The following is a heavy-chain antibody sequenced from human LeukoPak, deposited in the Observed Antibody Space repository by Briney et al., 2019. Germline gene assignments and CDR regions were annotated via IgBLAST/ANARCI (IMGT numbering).Heavy chain of an antibody. CDR1: GGSFSGFY. J-gene: IGHJ2*01. CDR2: INQTGKTNYNPSLT. Sequence: PSETLSLTCAVDGGSFSGFYWTWIRQPPAKGLEWIGDINQTGKTNYNPSLTDYNPSLKSRVTISVDSSKNQLSLKVNSVTAADTAVYYCARGLDIAYDSSGVPFDLWGRGTLVTVSS. D-gene: IGHD3-22*01. CDR3: ARGLDIAYDSSGVPFDL. V-gene: IGHV4-34*01.